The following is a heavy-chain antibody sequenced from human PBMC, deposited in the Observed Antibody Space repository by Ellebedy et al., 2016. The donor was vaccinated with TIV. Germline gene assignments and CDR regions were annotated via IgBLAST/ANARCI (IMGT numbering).Heavy chain of an antibody. D-gene: IGHD3-10*01. V-gene: IGHV3-7*03. CDR3: GRNRASLGP. J-gene: IGHJ5*02. CDR1: GFSFTSHW. Sequence: PGGSLRLSCEASGFSFTSHWMSWARQAPGKGLEWVTSINHDGSEKNYVDSVKGRFTISRDNAKNSLFLQMNNLRAEDTAVYYCGRNRASLGPWGQGTLVTVSS. CDR2: INHDGSEK.